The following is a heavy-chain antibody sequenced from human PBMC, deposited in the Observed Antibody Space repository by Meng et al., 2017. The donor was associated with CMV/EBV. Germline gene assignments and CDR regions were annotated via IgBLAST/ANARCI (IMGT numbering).Heavy chain of an antibody. CDR3: AREGSSWDGLYYYYGMDV. J-gene: IGHJ6*02. Sequence: ASVKVSCKASGYTFTSYGISWVRQAPGQGLEWMGWISAYNGNTNYAQKLQGRVTMTTDTSTSTAYMELRSLRSDDTAAYYCAREGSSWDGLYYYYGMDVWGQGTTVTVSS. CDR2: ISAYNGNT. D-gene: IGHD6-13*01. CDR1: GYTFTSYG. V-gene: IGHV1-18*01.